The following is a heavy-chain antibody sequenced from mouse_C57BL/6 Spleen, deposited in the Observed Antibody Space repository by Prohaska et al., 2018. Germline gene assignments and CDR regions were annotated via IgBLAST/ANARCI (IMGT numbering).Heavy chain of an antibody. J-gene: IGHJ2*01. CDR2: INPNNGGT. CDR1: GYTLTDYY. V-gene: IGHV1-26*01. Sequence: KISCKASGYTLTDYYINRVKQSHGKSLELIGDINPNNGGTSYNQKFKGKATLTVDKSSSTAYMELRSLTSEDSAVYYCARWSGRGVDYWGQGTTLTVSS. CDR3: ARWSGRGVDY.